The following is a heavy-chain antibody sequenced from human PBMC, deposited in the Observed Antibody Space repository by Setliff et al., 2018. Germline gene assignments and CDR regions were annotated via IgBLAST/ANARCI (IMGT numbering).Heavy chain of an antibody. CDR1: GYSISSGYI. V-gene: IGHV4-38-2*02. CDR2: IGHTGSI. CDR3: ARRRDSYVDY. J-gene: IGHJ4*02. D-gene: IGHD3-16*01. Sequence: SETLSLTCTVSGYSISSGYIWGWIRQPPGKGLEWVGNIGHTGSINYNPSLKSRLTISLDTSKNQFSPKLTSVTAADTAVYYCARRRDSYVDYWGQGTMVTVSS.